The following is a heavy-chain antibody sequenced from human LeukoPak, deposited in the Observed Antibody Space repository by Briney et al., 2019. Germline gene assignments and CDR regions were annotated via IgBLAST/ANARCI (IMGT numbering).Heavy chain of an antibody. D-gene: IGHD6-6*01. CDR1: GYSISSGYY. J-gene: IGHJ4*02. CDR2: IYHSGST. V-gene: IGHV4-38-2*01. Sequence: PSETLSLTCAVSGYSISSGYYWGWIRQPPGKGLEWIGSIYHSGSTYYNPSLKSRVTISVDTSKNQFSLKLSSVTAADTAVYYCASLGGSSGIWGQGTLVTVSS. CDR3: ASLGGSSGI.